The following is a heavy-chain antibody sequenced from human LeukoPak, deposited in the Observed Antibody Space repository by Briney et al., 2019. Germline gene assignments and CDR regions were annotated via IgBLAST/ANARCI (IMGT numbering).Heavy chain of an antibody. V-gene: IGHV4-30-4*01. Sequence: SETLSLTCTVSGGSISSYYWSWIRQPPGKGLEWIGYIYYSGSTYYNPSLKSRVTISVDTSKNQFSLKLSSVTAADTAVYYCARQTYYYDSSGFDYWGQGTLVTVSS. CDR1: GGSISSYY. D-gene: IGHD3-22*01. J-gene: IGHJ4*02. CDR2: IYYSGST. CDR3: ARQTYYYDSSGFDY.